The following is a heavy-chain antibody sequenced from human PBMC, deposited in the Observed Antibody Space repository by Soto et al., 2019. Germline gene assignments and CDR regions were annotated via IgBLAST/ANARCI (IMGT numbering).Heavy chain of an antibody. D-gene: IGHD6-13*01. CDR3: ATSSPRSKWFDH. CDR1: GGSISSYY. Sequence: QVQLQESGPGLVKPSETLSLTCTVSGGSISSYYWSWIRQPPGKGLEWIGYVFYSGSATYSPSLRSRVPISVDPSKNQFSLKFTSVTAADTAVYYCATSSPRSKWFDHWGQGTLVTVSS. V-gene: IGHV4-59*01. CDR2: VFYSGSA. J-gene: IGHJ5*02.